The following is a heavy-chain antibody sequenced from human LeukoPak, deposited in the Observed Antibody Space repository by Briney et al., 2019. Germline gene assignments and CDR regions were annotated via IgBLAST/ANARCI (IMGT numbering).Heavy chain of an antibody. CDR1: GFTFSSYW. V-gene: IGHV3-7*01. CDR3: ARDYPYYYDSSGYYDY. Sequence: PGGSLRLSCAASGFTFSSYWMSWVRQAPGKGLEWVANIKQDGSEKYYVDSVKGRFTISRDNAKNSLYLQMNSLRAEDTAVYYCARDYPYYYDSSGYYDYWGQGTLVTVSS. J-gene: IGHJ4*02. D-gene: IGHD3-22*01. CDR2: IKQDGSEK.